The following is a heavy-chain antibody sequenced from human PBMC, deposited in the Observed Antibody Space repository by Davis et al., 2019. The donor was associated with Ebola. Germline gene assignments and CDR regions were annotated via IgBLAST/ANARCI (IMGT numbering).Heavy chain of an antibody. D-gene: IGHD1-26*01. CDR1: GFTFSTYA. V-gene: IGHV3-48*01. Sequence: GESLKISCAASGFTFSTYAMNWVRQAPGKGLEWVSYMSHSSNTIYYADSVKGRFTISRDNSKNTLYLQMNSLRAEDTAIYYCAKAGHCGNYCSFDSWGQGTLLTVSS. J-gene: IGHJ4*02. CDR2: MSHSSNTI. CDR3: AKAGHCGNYCSFDS.